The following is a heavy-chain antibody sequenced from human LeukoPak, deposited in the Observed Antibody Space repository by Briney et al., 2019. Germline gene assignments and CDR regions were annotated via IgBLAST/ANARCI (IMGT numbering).Heavy chain of an antibody. V-gene: IGHV3-49*02. D-gene: IGHD2-15*01. J-gene: IGHJ4*02. CDR2: IRTKDYGGTT. CDR1: GSTFGNFP. CDR3: TRGSGRFEY. Sequence: GRSLRLSCTTSGSTFGNFPITWVRQAPGKGLEWVGYIRTKDYGGTTEYAAAVKGRFTISRDDSKGIGYLQMNDLQTDDTGVYYCTRGSGRFEYWGQGTLVTVSS.